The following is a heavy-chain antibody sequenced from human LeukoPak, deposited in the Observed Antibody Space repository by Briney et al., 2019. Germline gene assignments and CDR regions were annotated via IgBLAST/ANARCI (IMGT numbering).Heavy chain of an antibody. CDR3: ASSRSGAFDI. D-gene: IGHD3-3*01. CDR1: GFTLSSYW. CDR2: IKQDGSEK. Sequence: GGSLRLSCAASGFTLSSYWMSWVRQAPGKGLEWVANIKQDGSEKYYVDSVKGRFTISRDNAKNSLYLQMNSLRAEDTAVYYCASSRSGAFDIWGQGTMVTVSS. J-gene: IGHJ3*02. V-gene: IGHV3-7*01.